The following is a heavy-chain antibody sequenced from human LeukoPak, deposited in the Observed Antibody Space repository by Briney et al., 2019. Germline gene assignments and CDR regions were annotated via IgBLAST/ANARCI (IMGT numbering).Heavy chain of an antibody. CDR2: IYYSGST. V-gene: IGHV4-61*01. Sequence: SSETLSLTCNVSGASVSSGSYYWSWIRQPPGKELEWIGYIYYSGSTSYNPSLKSRVTISVDTSKNQFSLKLSSVTAADTAVYYCARFGSGHHYYFDYWGQGTLVTVSS. CDR3: ARFGSGHHYYFDY. CDR1: GASVSSGSYY. J-gene: IGHJ4*02. D-gene: IGHD2-15*01.